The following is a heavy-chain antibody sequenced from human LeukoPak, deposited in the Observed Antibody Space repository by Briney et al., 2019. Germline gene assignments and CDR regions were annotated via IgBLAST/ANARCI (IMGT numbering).Heavy chain of an antibody. CDR1: GFTFSSYE. D-gene: IGHD2-15*01. J-gene: IGHJ4*02. V-gene: IGHV3-48*03. CDR2: ISSSGSTI. CDR3: ARVAKIGYCSGGSCYSLYYFDY. Sequence: GGSLRLSCAASGFTFSSYEVNWVRQAPGKGLEGVSYISSSGSTIYYADSVKGRFTISRDNAKNSLYLQMNSLRAEDTAVYYCARVAKIGYCSGGSCYSLYYFDYWGQGTLVTVSS.